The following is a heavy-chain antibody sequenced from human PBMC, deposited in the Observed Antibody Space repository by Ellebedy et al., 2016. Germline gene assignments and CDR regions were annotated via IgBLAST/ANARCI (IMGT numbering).Heavy chain of an antibody. V-gene: IGHV4-34*01. J-gene: IGHJ5*02. Sequence: GSLRLXXAVYGGSFSDNYWTWIRQSPGKGLEWCGEINHSGKTNYNPSLKSRVSISVDTSNNQISLKLRSVTAANTAVYYCAKTITFGEVVVIDWFDPWGQGTLVTVSS. CDR2: INHSGKT. CDR3: AKTITFGEVVVIDWFDP. CDR1: GGSFSDNY. D-gene: IGHD3-16*02.